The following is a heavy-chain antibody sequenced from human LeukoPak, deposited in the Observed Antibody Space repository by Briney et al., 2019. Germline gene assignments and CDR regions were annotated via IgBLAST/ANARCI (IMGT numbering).Heavy chain of an antibody. V-gene: IGHV4-39*01. D-gene: IGHD4/OR15-4a*01. CDR1: GGSINSSSYY. J-gene: IGHJ3*02. Sequence: SETLSLTCTVSGGSINSSSYYWGWIRQPPGKGLEWIGTTYYSGSTYYNPSLKSRVTISVDTSKNQFSLRLSSVTASDTAVYYCARRCAPSRNDAFDIWGQGTMVTVSS. CDR3: ARRCAPSRNDAFDI. CDR2: TYYSGST.